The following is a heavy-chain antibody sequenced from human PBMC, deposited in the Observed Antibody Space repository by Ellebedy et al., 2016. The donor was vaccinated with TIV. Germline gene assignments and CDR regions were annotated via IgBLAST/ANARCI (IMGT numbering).Heavy chain of an antibody. Sequence: AASVKVSCKASGYTLTSFNIHWVREAPGQGLEWVGIINPNTETTRYAQKLQGRVNLTRDTSTTTVYMELRSLRSEDTAVYYCARAVETSNYGMEIWGQGTSVTVS. V-gene: IGHV1-46*04. D-gene: IGHD3-16*01. J-gene: IGHJ6*02. CDR3: ARAVETSNYGMEI. CDR1: GYTLTSFN. CDR2: INPNTETT.